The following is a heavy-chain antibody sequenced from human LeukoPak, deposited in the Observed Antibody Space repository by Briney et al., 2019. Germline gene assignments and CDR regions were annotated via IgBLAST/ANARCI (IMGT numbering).Heavy chain of an antibody. V-gene: IGHV3-74*01. D-gene: IGHD3-22*01. CDR3: ARVGRDYDSSGYYYSPYYYYYYMDV. J-gene: IGHJ6*03. CDR2: INSDGSST. Sequence: SGGSLRLSCAASGFTFSSYWMHWVRQAPGKGLVWVSRINSDGSSTSYPDSVKGRFTISRDNAKNTLYLQRNSLRAEDTAVYYCARVGRDYDSSGYYYSPYYYYYYMDVWGKGTTVTVSS. CDR1: GFTFSSYW.